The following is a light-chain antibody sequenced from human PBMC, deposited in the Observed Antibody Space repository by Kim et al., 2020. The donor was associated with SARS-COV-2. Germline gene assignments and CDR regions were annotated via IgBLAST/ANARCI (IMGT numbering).Light chain of an antibody. Sequence: SLSAGERAILSCRASQSVSSYLAWYQQTPGQARRLLNYDASNRATGIPGRFSGSGSGKDFTLTISSLEPEDFAVYYCQQRSNSITFGQGTRLEIK. CDR3: QQRSNSIT. V-gene: IGKV3-11*01. CDR2: DAS. CDR1: QSVSSY. J-gene: IGKJ5*01.